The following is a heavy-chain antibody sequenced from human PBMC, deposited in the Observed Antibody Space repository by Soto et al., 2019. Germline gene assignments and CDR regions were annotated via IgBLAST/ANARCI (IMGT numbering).Heavy chain of an antibody. V-gene: IGHV3-33*01. D-gene: IGHD3-16*01. J-gene: IGHJ4*02. Sequence: QVQLVESGGGGVQPGRSLRLSCATSGFTFSSFVMHWVRQAPGKGLEWVAVIYHDGSNKYYADSVKGRFTISRDNSKSTLYLQMNCVRAEDTAVYSCASRVGAVDYWGQGTLVTVSS. CDR3: ASRVGAVDY. CDR2: IYHDGSNK. CDR1: GFTFSSFV.